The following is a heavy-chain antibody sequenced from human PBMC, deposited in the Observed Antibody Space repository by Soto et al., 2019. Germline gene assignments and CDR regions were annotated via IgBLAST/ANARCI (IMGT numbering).Heavy chain of an antibody. CDR3: ARGFRVAATRWWFDP. CDR1: GYTFTYRY. Sequence: ASVKVSCKASGYTFTYRYLHWVLQAPGQGLEWMGWISAYNGNTNYAQKLQGRVTMTTDTSTSTAYMELRSLRSDDTAVYYCARGFRVAATRWWFDPWGQGTLVTVSS. J-gene: IGHJ5*02. D-gene: IGHD2-15*01. CDR2: ISAYNGNT. V-gene: IGHV1-18*04.